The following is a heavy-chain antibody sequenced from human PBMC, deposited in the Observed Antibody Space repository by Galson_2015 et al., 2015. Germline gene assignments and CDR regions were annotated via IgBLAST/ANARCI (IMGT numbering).Heavy chain of an antibody. Sequence: SLRLSCAASGFTFSSYSMNWVRQAPGKGLEWVSSISSSSSYIYYADSVKGRFTIPRDNAKNSLYLQMNSLRAEDTAVYYCARVGVPAATAGVFDIWGQGTMVTVSS. V-gene: IGHV3-21*01. J-gene: IGHJ3*02. CDR1: GFTFSSYS. CDR3: ARVGVPAATAGVFDI. CDR2: ISSSSSYI. D-gene: IGHD2-2*01.